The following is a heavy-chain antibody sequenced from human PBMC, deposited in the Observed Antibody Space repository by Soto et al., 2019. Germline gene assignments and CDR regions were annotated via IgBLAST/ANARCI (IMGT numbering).Heavy chain of an antibody. CDR3: ARTVGAVYYFDF. J-gene: IGHJ4*02. Sequence: SETLSLTCNVSGDSMTKYYGIWIRQPAGKGLEWIGRIYTSGSTNYNPSLKSRGTRSIDTSNNHFSLNLKSVTAADTAVYYCARTVGAVYYFDFSGQGALVTV. CDR2: IYTSGST. CDR1: GDSMTKYY. D-gene: IGHD1-26*01. V-gene: IGHV4-4*07.